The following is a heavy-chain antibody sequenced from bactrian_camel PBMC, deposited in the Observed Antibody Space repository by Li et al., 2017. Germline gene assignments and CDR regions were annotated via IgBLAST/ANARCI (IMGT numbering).Heavy chain of an antibody. CDR2: VNRGGDIS. CDR3: AKDRWGFLEDYDT. V-gene: IGHV3S1*01. J-gene: IGHJ6*01. CDR1: GFYSSTYW. D-gene: IGHD5*01. Sequence: VQLVESGGGLVQPGGSLRLSCAASGFYSSTYWMFWVRQGPGKGLEWVSSVNRGGDISYYADSVKGRFTISRDNAVNTVFLQLNSLKTEDTAMYHCAKDRWGFLEDYDTWGQGTQVTVS.